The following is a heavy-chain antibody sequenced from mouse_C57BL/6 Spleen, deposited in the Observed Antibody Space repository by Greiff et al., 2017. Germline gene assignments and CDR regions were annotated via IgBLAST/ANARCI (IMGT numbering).Heavy chain of an antibody. D-gene: IGHD1-1*01. CDR3: ARRDGSPYYAMDY. J-gene: IGHJ4*01. CDR1: GYAFSSSW. Sequence: QVQLQQSGPELVKPGASVKISCKASGYAFSSSWMNWVKQRPGKGLEWIGRIYPGDGDTNYNGKFKGKATLTADKSSSTAYMQHSSLTSEESAVYFCARRDGSPYYAMDYLGQGTSVTVSP. CDR2: IYPGDGDT. V-gene: IGHV1-82*01.